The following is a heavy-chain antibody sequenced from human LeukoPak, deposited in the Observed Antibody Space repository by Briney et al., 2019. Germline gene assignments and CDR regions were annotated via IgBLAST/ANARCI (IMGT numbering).Heavy chain of an antibody. V-gene: IGHV6-1*01. CDR1: GDSVYSNSAA. Sequence: SQTLSLTCAISGDSVYSNSAAWNWIRQSPSRGLEWLGRTYYRSKWYNDYAVSVKSRITINPDTSKNQFSLQLNSVTPEDTAVYYCARDLRGSSWGGYYFDYWGQGTLVTVSS. J-gene: IGHJ4*02. D-gene: IGHD6-13*01. CDR3: ARDLRGSSWGGYYFDY. CDR2: TYYRSKWYN.